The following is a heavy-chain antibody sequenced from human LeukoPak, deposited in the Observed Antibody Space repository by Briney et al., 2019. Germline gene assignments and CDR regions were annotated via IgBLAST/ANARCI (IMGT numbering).Heavy chain of an antibody. V-gene: IGHV5-51*01. J-gene: IGHJ3*02. CDR3: AGWGYSSGWYDAFDI. D-gene: IGHD6-19*01. CDR2: IYPGDSDT. Sequence: GESLKIYCKGSGYIFTSYWIGWVRQMPGKGLEWMGIIYPGDSDTRYSPSFQGQVTISADKSISTAYLQWSSLKASDTAMYYCAGWGYSSGWYDAFDIWGQGTMVTVSS. CDR1: GYIFTSYW.